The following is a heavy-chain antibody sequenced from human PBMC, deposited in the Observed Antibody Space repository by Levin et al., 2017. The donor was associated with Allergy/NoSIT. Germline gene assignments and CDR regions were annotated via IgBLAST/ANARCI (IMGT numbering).Heavy chain of an antibody. CDR2: INSDGSST. Sequence: LSLPCAASGFTFSSYWMHWVRQAPGKGLVWVSRINSDGSSTSYADSVKGRFTISRDNAKNTLYLQMNSLRAEDTAVYYCARSLNWGTGPFDYWGQGTLVTVSS. CDR3: ARSLNWGTGPFDY. CDR1: GFTFSSYW. D-gene: IGHD7-27*01. J-gene: IGHJ4*02. V-gene: IGHV3-74*01.